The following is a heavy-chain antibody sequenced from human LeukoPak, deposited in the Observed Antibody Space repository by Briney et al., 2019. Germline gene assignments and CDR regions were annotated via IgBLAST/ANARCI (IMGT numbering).Heavy chain of an antibody. Sequence: GGSLRLSCAASGFTFSSYSINWVRQAPGKGLEWVSSISSSSSYIYYADSVKGRFTISRDNAKNSLYLQMNSLRAEDTAVYYCARDLGSSLVDPWGQGTLVTVSS. CDR2: ISSSSSYI. V-gene: IGHV3-21*01. CDR1: GFTFSSYS. CDR3: ARDLGSSLVDP. D-gene: IGHD6-13*01. J-gene: IGHJ5*02.